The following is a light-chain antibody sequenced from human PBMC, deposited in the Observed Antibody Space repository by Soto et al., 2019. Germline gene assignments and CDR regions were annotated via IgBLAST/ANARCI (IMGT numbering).Light chain of an antibody. CDR1: STDVGGYDY. J-gene: IGLJ1*01. V-gene: IGLV2-8*01. CDR3: TSYAGGNNV. Sequence: QSALTQPPSASGSPGQSVTISCTGTSTDVGGYDYVSWYQQHPGKVPKLMIYEVNKRPSGVPDRFSGSKSGNTASLIVSGLQPEDEADYYCTSYAGGNNVFGTGTKLTVL. CDR2: EVN.